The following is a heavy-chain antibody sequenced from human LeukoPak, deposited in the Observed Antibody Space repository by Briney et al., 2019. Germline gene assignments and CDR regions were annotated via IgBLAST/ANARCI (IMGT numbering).Heavy chain of an antibody. CDR2: IIPIFGTA. J-gene: IGHJ4*02. CDR1: GGTFSSYA. V-gene: IGHV1-69*06. CDR3: AIFPDIVVVPAAWYYFDY. Sequence: SSVNVSCKASGGTFSSYAISWVRQAPGQGLEWMGGIIPIFGTANYAQKFQGRVTITADKSTSTAYMELSSLRSEDTAVYYCAIFPDIVVVPAAWYYFDYWGQGTLVTVST. D-gene: IGHD2-2*01.